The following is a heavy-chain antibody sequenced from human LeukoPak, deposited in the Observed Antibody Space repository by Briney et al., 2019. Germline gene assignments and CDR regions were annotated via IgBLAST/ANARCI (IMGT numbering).Heavy chain of an antibody. J-gene: IGHJ5*02. CDR3: ARGPPFDP. CDR2: VKQDGYEK. Sequence: GGSLRLSCAASGFTFSSYWMSWVRQAPGKGLEWVAHVKQDGYEKYYVDSVKGRFTLSRDNSKNTLFLQLNSLRAEDTAIYYCARGPPFDPWGQGTLVTVSS. CDR1: GFTFSSYW. V-gene: IGHV3-7*01.